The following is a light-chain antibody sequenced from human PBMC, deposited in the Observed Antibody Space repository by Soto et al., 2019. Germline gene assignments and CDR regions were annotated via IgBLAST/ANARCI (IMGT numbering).Light chain of an antibody. CDR3: QQYNSYSAWT. V-gene: IGKV1-39*01. J-gene: IGKJ1*01. CDR1: QSISSY. CDR2: AAS. Sequence: IQMTQSPSYLGSSVEDGVTITRRASQSISSYLNWYQQKPGKAPKLLIYAASSLQSGVPSRFSGSGSGTEFTLTISSLQPDDFAVYYCQQYNSYSAWTFGQGTKVDI.